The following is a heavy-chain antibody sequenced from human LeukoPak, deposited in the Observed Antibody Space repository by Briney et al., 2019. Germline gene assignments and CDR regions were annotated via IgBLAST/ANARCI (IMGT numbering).Heavy chain of an antibody. V-gene: IGHV3-21*01. Sequence: GGSLRLSCAASGFTFSSYSMNWVRQAPGKGLEWVSSISSSSSYIYYADSVKGRFTISRDNAKNSLYLQMNRLRAEDTAVYYCAREVGSGPGWFDPWGQGTLVTASS. CDR2: ISSSSSYI. CDR3: AREVGSGPGWFDP. CDR1: GFTFSSYS. J-gene: IGHJ5*02. D-gene: IGHD3-10*01.